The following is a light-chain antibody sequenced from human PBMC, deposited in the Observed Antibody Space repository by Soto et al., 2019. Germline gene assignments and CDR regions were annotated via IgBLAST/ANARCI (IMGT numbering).Light chain of an antibody. Sequence: EIVLTQSPVTLSLSPGERATLSCRASQSVTTFLAWYQQKPGQAPRLLIHDASKRATGIPARFSGSGSGTDFTLTTCTLEPEDFAVYYCQQGTNWPLTFGGGTKVEIK. J-gene: IGKJ4*01. V-gene: IGKV3-11*01. CDR1: QSVTTF. CDR3: QQGTNWPLT. CDR2: DAS.